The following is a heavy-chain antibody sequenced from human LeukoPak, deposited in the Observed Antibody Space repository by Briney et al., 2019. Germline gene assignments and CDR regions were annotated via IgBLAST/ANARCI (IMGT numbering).Heavy chain of an antibody. Sequence: PGGSLRLSCVVSGFTFSHYSMHWVRQAPGKGLQWVALIFYDGSVQYYADSVKGRFTISRDNSKNTLYLQMNSLRAEDTAVYYCAKDDPYYDSDYFQHWGQGTLVTVSS. CDR1: GFTFSHYS. J-gene: IGHJ1*01. V-gene: IGHV3-30-3*01. D-gene: IGHD3-22*01. CDR2: IFYDGSVQ. CDR3: AKDDPYYDSDYFQH.